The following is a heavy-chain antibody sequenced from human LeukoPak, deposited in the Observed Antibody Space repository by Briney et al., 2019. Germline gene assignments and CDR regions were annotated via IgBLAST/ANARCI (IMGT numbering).Heavy chain of an antibody. Sequence: GGSLRLSCATSGFIFDDHGMSWVRQVPGKGLEWVSGINWNGGSTGYADSVKGRFTISRGNAKNSLYLQMNSLRAEDTALYYCAKNVGSGYYFYFDYWGQGTLVTVSS. CDR2: INWNGGST. D-gene: IGHD3-22*01. CDR3: AKNVGSGYYFYFDY. J-gene: IGHJ4*02. V-gene: IGHV3-20*04. CDR1: GFIFDDHG.